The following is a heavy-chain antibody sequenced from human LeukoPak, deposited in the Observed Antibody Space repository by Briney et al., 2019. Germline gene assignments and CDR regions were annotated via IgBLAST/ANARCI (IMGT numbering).Heavy chain of an antibody. CDR1: GGSFSDYS. Sequence: PSETLSLTCAVYGGSFSDYSWSWIRQPPGKGLEWIGEIDHSGSTNYNPSLKSRVTISVDTSKNQFSLKLSSVTAADTAVYYCASWSGYFSADDVFDFWGQGTMVTVSS. J-gene: IGHJ3*01. CDR3: ASWSGYFSADDVFDF. D-gene: IGHD3-3*01. CDR2: IDHSGST. V-gene: IGHV4-34*01.